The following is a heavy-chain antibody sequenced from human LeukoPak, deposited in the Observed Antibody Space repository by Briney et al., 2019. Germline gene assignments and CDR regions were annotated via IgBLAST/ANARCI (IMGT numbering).Heavy chain of an antibody. CDR1: GGSISSYY. CDR2: IYTSGST. CDR3: ASEPYCGGDCYATDAFDI. Sequence: SETLSLTCTVSGGSISSYYWSWIRQPAGEGLEWIGRIYTSGSTNYNPSLKSRVTISVDTSKNQFSLKLSSVTAADTAVYYCASEPYCGGDCYATDAFDIWGQGTMVTVSS. D-gene: IGHD2-21*02. J-gene: IGHJ3*02. V-gene: IGHV4-4*07.